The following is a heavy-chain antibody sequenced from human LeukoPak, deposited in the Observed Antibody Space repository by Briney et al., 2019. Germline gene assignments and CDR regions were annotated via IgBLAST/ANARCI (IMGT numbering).Heavy chain of an antibody. CDR3: ATARDRWSRYAFDI. V-gene: IGHV1-69*01. CDR2: IIPIFGTA. CDR1: GGTFSSYA. J-gene: IGHJ3*02. D-gene: IGHD4-23*01. Sequence: ASVKVSCKASGGTFSSYAISWVRQAPGQGLEWMGGIIPIFGTANYAQKFQGRVTITADESTSTAYMELSSLRSEDTAVYYCATARDRWSRYAFDIWGQGTMVTVSS.